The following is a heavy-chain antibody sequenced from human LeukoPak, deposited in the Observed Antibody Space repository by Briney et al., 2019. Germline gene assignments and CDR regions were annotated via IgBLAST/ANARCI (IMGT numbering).Heavy chain of an antibody. CDR3: ARSDYGGNNRYFDY. CDR1: GFTFSHYG. Sequence: GSLRLSCAASGFTFSHYGMHWVRHARGKGLEWVALIWFDGSNEQYVDFVKGRFTISRDNSKNTLHLQMNSLRAEDTAVYYCARSDYGGNNRYFDYWGQGTLVTVSS. J-gene: IGHJ4*02. D-gene: IGHD4-23*01. CDR2: IWFDGSNE. V-gene: IGHV3-33*03.